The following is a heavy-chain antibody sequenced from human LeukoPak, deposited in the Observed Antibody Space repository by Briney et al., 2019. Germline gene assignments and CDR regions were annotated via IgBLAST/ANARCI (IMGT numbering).Heavy chain of an antibody. Sequence: PGGSLRLSCAASGFTFSSYSMNWVRQAPGKGLECVSSISSSSSYIYYADSVKGRFTISRDNAKNSLYLQMNSLRAEDTAVYYCARDLGGYDSSGWYDFYYFDYWGQGTLVTVSS. CDR3: ARDLGGYDSSGWYDFYYFDY. J-gene: IGHJ4*02. D-gene: IGHD6-19*01. V-gene: IGHV3-21*01. CDR1: GFTFSSYS. CDR2: ISSSSSYI.